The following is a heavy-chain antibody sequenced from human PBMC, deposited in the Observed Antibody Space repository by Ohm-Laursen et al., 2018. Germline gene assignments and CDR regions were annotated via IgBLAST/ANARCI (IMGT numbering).Heavy chain of an antibody. D-gene: IGHD3-3*01. CDR2: ISWNSGSI. Sequence: SLRLSCTASGFTFSSYAMHWVRQAPGKGLEWVSGISWNSGSIGYADSVKGRFTISRDNAKNSLYLQMNSLRAEDTALYYCAKGLVRFLEWLPYFDYWGQGTLVTVSS. V-gene: IGHV3-9*01. J-gene: IGHJ4*02. CDR3: AKGLVRFLEWLPYFDY. CDR1: GFTFSSYA.